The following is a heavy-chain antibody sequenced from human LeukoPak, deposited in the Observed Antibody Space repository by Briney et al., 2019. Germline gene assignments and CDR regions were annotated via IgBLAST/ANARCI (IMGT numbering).Heavy chain of an antibody. CDR1: GASIRSSTHY. CDR3: SRRGTTSSIGWFDP. Sequence: SETLSLTCPVSGASIRSSTHYWAWLRQAPGTGLEWVGSIFYSGDTYYNPSLRIRLTIAVDTSKNQFSLNLASVTASDTGTYFCSRRGTTSSIGWFDPWGQGSPVIVSS. CDR2: IFYSGDT. J-gene: IGHJ5*02. V-gene: IGHV4-39*01. D-gene: IGHD3-16*01.